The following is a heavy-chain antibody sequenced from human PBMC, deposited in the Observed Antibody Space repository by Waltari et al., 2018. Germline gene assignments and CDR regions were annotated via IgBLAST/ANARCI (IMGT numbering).Heavy chain of an antibody. D-gene: IGHD6-6*01. CDR3: ARDPSPHSRSWYFDY. V-gene: IGHV4-39*07. CDR1: GDYISSCRYY. Sequence: QLQLQESGPGLVKPSETMSLTCTVSGDYISSCRYYWGWIRQPPGKGLEWIAFIYYTGSSYYNPSLKSRVTISLDTSKNHLSLKLTSVTAADTAVYFCARDPSPHSRSWYFDYWGQGSLVTVSS. J-gene: IGHJ4*02. CDR2: IYYTGSS.